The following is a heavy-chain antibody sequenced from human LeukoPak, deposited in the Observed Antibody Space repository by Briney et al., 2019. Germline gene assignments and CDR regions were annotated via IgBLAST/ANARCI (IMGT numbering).Heavy chain of an antibody. CDR2: INPNSGGT. CDR1: GDTFTGYY. V-gene: IGHV1-2*02. J-gene: IGHJ5*02. D-gene: IGHD3-9*01. Sequence: ASVRVSCKASGDTFTGYYMHWVRQAPGQGREWMGWINPNSGGTNYAQKFQGRVTMTRDTSISTAYMELSRLRSDDTAVYYCARVSYDILTGYSFDPWGQGTLVTVSS. CDR3: ARVSYDILTGYSFDP.